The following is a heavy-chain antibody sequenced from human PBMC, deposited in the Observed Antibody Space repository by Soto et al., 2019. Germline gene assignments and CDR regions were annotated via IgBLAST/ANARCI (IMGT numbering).Heavy chain of an antibody. J-gene: IGHJ4*02. V-gene: IGHV1-24*01. CDR2: FDPQDGET. CDR3: ATDHVNDDSSVYYYFVH. Sequence: GASVKVSCKVSGYTLTDLSMHWVRQAPGKGLEWMGGFDPQDGETIYAQKFQGRVTMTEDTSTDTAYMELSSLRSDDTAVYYGATDHVNDDSSVYYYFVHWGQGTLVTVSS. D-gene: IGHD3-22*01. CDR1: GYTLTDLS.